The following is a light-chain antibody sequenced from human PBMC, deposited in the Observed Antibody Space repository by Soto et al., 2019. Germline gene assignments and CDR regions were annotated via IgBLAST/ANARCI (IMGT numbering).Light chain of an antibody. CDR2: DAS. Sequence: EIVLTQSPATLSLSPGERATLSCRASQSVSSYLAWYQQKPGQAPRLHIYDASNRATGIPARFSGSGSGTDFTLTISSLEPEDFAVYYCQQRSKWPPTFGQGTKV. CDR3: QQRSKWPPT. V-gene: IGKV3-11*01. CDR1: QSVSSY. J-gene: IGKJ1*01.